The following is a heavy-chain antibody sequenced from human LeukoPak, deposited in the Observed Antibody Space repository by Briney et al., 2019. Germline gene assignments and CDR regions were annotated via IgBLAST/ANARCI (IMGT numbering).Heavy chain of an antibody. CDR3: AKGYRYFES. Sequence: WGSLTLSCAASGFTFSSYAMSWVRQAPGRKLEWVSTITSNDGGTYYADSVRGRFTISRDNSKNTVYLQMNSLRAEDTAIYYCAKGYRYFESWGPGTLVTVSS. CDR1: GFTFSSYA. J-gene: IGHJ4*02. CDR2: ITSNDGGT. V-gene: IGHV3-23*01. D-gene: IGHD1-14*01.